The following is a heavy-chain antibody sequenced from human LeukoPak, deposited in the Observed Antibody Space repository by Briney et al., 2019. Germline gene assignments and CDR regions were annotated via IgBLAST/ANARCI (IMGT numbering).Heavy chain of an antibody. CDR1: GYTFTSYY. CDR2: INPSGGST. CDR3: AGNPRGIAAAGVYYYYMDV. V-gene: IGHV1-46*01. Sequence: ASVKVSCKASGYTFTSYYMHWVRQAPGQGLEWMGIINPSGGSTSYAQKFQGRVTMTRDMSTSTVYMELSSLRSEDTAVYYCAGNPRGIAAAGVYYYYMDVWGKGTTVTVSS. J-gene: IGHJ6*03. D-gene: IGHD6-13*01.